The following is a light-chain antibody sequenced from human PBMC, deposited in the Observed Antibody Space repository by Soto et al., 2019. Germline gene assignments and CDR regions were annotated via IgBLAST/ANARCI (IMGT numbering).Light chain of an antibody. J-gene: IGKJ2*01. CDR2: LAS. V-gene: IGKV1-39*01. CDR1: QSISSN. CDR3: QQSYSIPYT. Sequence: DIQMPQSPSSLSASVGDRVTITCRASQSISSNLNWYRQKPGKAPELLLYLASSLQSGVTSRFRGSGSGTDFTLTISSLQREDFATYYCQQSYSIPYTFGQGTKLEI.